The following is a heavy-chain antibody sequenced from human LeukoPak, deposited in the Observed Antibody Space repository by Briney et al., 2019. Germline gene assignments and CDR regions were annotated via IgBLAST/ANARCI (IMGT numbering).Heavy chain of an antibody. Sequence: PGGSLRLSRLAPGFTFSSYAMHSGRRAPGKGPEYGSAISINGVSTYYAESVKGRLTISRENSKTTLYLQMSSLTAEYTAVYYCVKGQWLRYKGPFDYWGQGTLVTVSS. CDR3: VKGQWLRYKGPFDY. J-gene: IGHJ4*02. V-gene: IGHV3-64D*06. CDR2: ISINGVST. D-gene: IGHD5-12*01. CDR1: GFTFSSYA.